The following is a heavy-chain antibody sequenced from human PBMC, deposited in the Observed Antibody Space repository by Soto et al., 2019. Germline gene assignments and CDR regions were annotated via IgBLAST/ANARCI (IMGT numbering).Heavy chain of an antibody. D-gene: IGHD2-21*02. CDR1: GFTFSSYW. CDR3: ARSLRGVTLDY. Sequence: GGSLRLSCAASGFTFSSYWMSWVRQAPGKGLEWVANIKQDGSEKYYVDSVKGRFTISRDNAKNSLYLQMKSLRAEDSAVYYCARSLRGVTLDYWGQGTLVTVSS. V-gene: IGHV3-7*01. J-gene: IGHJ4*02. CDR2: IKQDGSEK.